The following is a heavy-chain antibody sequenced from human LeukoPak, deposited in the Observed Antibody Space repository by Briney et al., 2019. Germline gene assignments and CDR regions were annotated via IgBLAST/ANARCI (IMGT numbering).Heavy chain of an antibody. Sequence: GGSLRLSXAASGFTFSSYGMHWVRQAPGKGLEWVAVIWYDGSNKYYADSVKGRFTISRDNSKNTLYLQMNSLRAEDTAVYYCAKDSYRSSNWFDPWGQGTLVTVSS. J-gene: IGHJ5*02. D-gene: IGHD6-6*01. CDR1: GFTFSSYG. CDR3: AKDSYRSSNWFDP. CDR2: IWYDGSNK. V-gene: IGHV3-33*06.